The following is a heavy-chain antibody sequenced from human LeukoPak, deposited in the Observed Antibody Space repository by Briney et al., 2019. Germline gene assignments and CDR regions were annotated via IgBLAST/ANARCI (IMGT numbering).Heavy chain of an antibody. D-gene: IGHD3-22*01. CDR3: SGGLDSRKLGC. V-gene: IGHV4-31*03. J-gene: IGHJ4*02. CDR1: GASLNSDDQY. Sequence: SDTLSLTCTVSGASLNSDDQYWNWIRQSPGKGLEWIGSIHPSGMLYNNPSLESRVTMSRDTAKNQFSLKLNSVTAPDAAVYFWSGGLDSRKLGCWGQGILVTV. CDR2: IHPSGML.